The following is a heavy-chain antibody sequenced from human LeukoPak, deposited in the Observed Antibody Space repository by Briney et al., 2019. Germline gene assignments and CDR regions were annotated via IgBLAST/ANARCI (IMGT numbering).Heavy chain of an antibody. D-gene: IGHD2-15*01. J-gene: IGHJ6*04. CDR1: EGTFSSYA. V-gene: IGHV1-69*06. Sequence: SVKVSCKASEGTFSSYAISWVRQAPGQGLEWMGGIIPIFGTANYAQKFQGRVTITADKSTSTAYMELSSLRSEDTAVYYCARGVVAATLMEYYYYGMDVWGKGTTVTVSS. CDR2: IIPIFGTA. CDR3: ARGVVAATLMEYYYYGMDV.